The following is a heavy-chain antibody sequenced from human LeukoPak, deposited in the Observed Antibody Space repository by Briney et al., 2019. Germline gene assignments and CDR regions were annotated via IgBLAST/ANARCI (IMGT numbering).Heavy chain of an antibody. CDR1: GFTVSSNY. CDR2: IYGDGST. V-gene: IGHV3-66*01. CDR3: ARVMTAITNWFDP. D-gene: IGHD2-21*02. J-gene: IGHJ5*02. Sequence: PGGSLRLSCAASGFTVSSNYVSWVRQAPGKGLEWVSSIYGDGSTYYADSVKGRFTISRDNSKNTLNLQMNNLRVEDTAVYYCARVMTAITNWFDPWGQGTLVTVSS.